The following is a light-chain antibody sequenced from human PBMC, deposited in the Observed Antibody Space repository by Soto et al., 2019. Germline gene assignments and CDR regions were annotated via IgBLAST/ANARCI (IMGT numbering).Light chain of an antibody. CDR2: DAS. Sequence: ELVMAQSPATLSVSPGERATLSCRASQSVSSYLAWYQQKPGQAPRLLIYDASNRATGIPARFSGSGSGTDFTLTISSLEPEDFAVYYCQQRSNWPLTFGGGTKVDIK. V-gene: IGKV3-11*01. CDR1: QSVSSY. J-gene: IGKJ4*01. CDR3: QQRSNWPLT.